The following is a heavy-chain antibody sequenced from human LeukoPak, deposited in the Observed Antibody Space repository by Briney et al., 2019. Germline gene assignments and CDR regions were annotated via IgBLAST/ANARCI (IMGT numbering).Heavy chain of an antibody. D-gene: IGHD5-18*01. CDR1: GVTFSSYA. CDR2: ISYDGSNK. Sequence: PGRSLRLSCAASGVTFSSYAMYWVRQAPGKGLDWVAVISYDGSNKYYADSVKGRFTISRDNSKNTLYLQMNSLRAEDTAMYFCATGYSARSFGYWGQGTLVTVSS. V-gene: IGHV3-30-3*01. J-gene: IGHJ4*02. CDR3: ATGYSARSFGY.